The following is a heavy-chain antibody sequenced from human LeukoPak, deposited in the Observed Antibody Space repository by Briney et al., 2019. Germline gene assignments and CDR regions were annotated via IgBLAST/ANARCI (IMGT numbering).Heavy chain of an antibody. V-gene: IGHV1-2*02. CDR1: GYTFTGYY. J-gene: IGHJ5*02. CDR3: ARVVLSTVAGPTRAYNWFDP. Sequence: ASVKVSCKASGYTFTGYYMHWVRQAPGQGPEWMGWINPNSGGTNYAQKFQGRVTMTRDTSISTAYMELSRLRSDDTAVYYCARVVLSTVAGPTRAYNWFDPWGQGTLVTVSS. CDR2: INPNSGGT. D-gene: IGHD6-19*01.